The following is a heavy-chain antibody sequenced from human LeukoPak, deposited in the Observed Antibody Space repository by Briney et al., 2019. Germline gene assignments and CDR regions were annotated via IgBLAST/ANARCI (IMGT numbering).Heavy chain of an antibody. CDR3: AVARGLTDPLDF. V-gene: IGHV1-58*01. CDR2: IVVGSGYT. Sequence: SVKVSCKASRFTFSSPTVQWVRQARGQRLEWIGGIVVGSGYTNYAQKFQERVTFTGYMSTGTVYMELSSLRSEDTAVYYCAVARGLTDPLDFWGQGTLVTVSS. CDR1: RFTFSSPT. J-gene: IGHJ4*02. D-gene: IGHD3-10*01.